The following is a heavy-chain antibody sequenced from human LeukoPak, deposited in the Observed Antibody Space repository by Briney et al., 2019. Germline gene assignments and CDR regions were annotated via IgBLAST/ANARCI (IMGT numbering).Heavy chain of an antibody. CDR2: IYYSGST. J-gene: IGHJ4*02. D-gene: IGHD2-15*01. CDR3: ARGGGYYFDY. CDR1: GGSITSSSYY. V-gene: IGHV4-61*01. Sequence: SETLSLTCTVSGGSITSSSYYWIWIRQPPGKGLEWIGYIYYSGSTNYNPSLKSRVTISVDTSKNQFSLKLSSVTAADTAVYYCARGGGYYFDYWGQGTLVTVSS.